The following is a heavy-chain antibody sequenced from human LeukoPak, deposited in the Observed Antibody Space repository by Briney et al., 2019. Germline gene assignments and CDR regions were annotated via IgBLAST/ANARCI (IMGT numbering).Heavy chain of an antibody. CDR3: ARSLWFGDSFDY. CDR2: IYYSGST. J-gene: IGHJ4*02. CDR1: GGSISSYY. Sequence: SETLSLTCTVSGGSISSYYWSWIRQPPGKGLEWVGYIYYSGSTNYNPSLKSRVTISVDTSKNQFSLKLSSVTAADTAVYYCARSLWFGDSFDYWGQGTLVTVSS. V-gene: IGHV4-59*01. D-gene: IGHD3-10*01.